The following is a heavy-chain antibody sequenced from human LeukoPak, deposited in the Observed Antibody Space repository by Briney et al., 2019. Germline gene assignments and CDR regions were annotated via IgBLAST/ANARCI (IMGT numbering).Heavy chain of an antibody. Sequence: SETLSLTCTVSGGSISSSSYYWGWIRQPPGKGLEWIGSIYYSGSTYYNPSLKSRVTISVDTSKNQFSLKLSSVTAADTAVYYCARVGAHVVGYWGQGTLVTVSS. V-gene: IGHV4-39*01. CDR3: ARVGAHVVGY. CDR2: IYYSGST. J-gene: IGHJ4*02. CDR1: GGSISSSSYY.